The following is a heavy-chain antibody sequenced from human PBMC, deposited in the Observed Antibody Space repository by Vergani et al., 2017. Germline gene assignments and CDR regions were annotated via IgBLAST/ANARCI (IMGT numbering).Heavy chain of an antibody. CDR2: TYYRSKWYN. Sequence: QVQLQESGPGLVKPSETLSLTCAISGDSVSSNSAAWNWIRQSPSRGLEWLGRTYYRSKWYNDYAVSVKSRITINTDTSKNQFSLQLNSVTPEDTAVYYCARDREVAAAGRNYFDYWGQGTLVTVSS. CDR3: ARDREVAAAGRNYFDY. CDR1: GDSVSSNSAA. D-gene: IGHD6-13*01. J-gene: IGHJ4*02. V-gene: IGHV6-1*01.